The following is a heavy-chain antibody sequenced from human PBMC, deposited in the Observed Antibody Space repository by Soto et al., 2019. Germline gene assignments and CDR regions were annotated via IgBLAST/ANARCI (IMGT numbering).Heavy chain of an antibody. CDR2: ISISGGNT. CDR1: GFTFSTYA. CDR3: AKEQAVSGTSHFDY. J-gene: IGHJ4*02. V-gene: IGHV3-23*01. D-gene: IGHD6-19*01. Sequence: LRLSCAASGFTFSTYAMNWVRQAPGKGLEWVSAISISGGNTYYADSVKGRFTISRDNSKNTLYLQMNSLRVEDTAIYYCAKEQAVSGTSHFDYWGQGTLVTVSS.